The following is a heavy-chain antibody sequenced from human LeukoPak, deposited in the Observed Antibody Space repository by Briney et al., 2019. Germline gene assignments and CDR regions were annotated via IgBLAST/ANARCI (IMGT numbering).Heavy chain of an antibody. D-gene: IGHD3-22*01. CDR3: ARPDSLGYYVY. Sequence: SETPSLTRTVSGGSISSFYSTGLRQPAGKGLEWIGRIHTSGRTDYNPSLRSRVTMSVDTYKHQFSLQLSAVTAADTAVYFCARPDSLGYYVYWGQGTLVTVSS. CDR1: GGSISSFY. V-gene: IGHV4-4*07. CDR2: IHTSGRT. J-gene: IGHJ4*02.